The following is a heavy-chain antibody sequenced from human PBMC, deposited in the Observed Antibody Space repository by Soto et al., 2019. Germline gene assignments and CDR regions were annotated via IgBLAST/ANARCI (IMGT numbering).Heavy chain of an antibody. J-gene: IGHJ4*02. D-gene: IGHD6-19*01. Sequence: EVQLVESGGGLVQPGGSLRVSCTASGFTFSDHYIHWVRQGPGKGLMWVSRIDGDGRNRDYADSVKGRFTLSSDNAKNTVYLYMCSLRSEDTGVYYCIRGSRGWNGIDYWGQGALVTVSS. CDR3: IRGSRGWNGIDY. CDR2: IDGDGRNR. V-gene: IGHV3-74*01. CDR1: GFTFSDHY.